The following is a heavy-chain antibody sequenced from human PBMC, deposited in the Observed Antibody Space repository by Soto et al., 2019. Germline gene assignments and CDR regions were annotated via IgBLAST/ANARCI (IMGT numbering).Heavy chain of an antibody. CDR1: GGSISSSNW. J-gene: IGHJ5*02. Sequence: SETLSLTCAVSGGSISSSNWWSWVRQPPGKGLEWIGEIYHSGSTNYNPSLKRRGTISVDKSENQFSLKLSSVTAADTAVYYCARDQEAGYDYVWGSYRYNWFDPWGEGTRVTVST. V-gene: IGHV4-4*02. D-gene: IGHD3-16*02. CDR2: IYHSGST. CDR3: ARDQEAGYDYVWGSYRYNWFDP.